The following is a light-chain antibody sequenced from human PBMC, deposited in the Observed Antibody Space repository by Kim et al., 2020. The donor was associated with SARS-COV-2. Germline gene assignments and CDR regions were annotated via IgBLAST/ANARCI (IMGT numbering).Light chain of an antibody. CDR2: KDT. CDR3: YSYSAAGEPL. V-gene: IGLV3-27*01. J-gene: IGLJ2*01. Sequence: SSELTQPSSVSVSPGQTARITCSGDVLAKKYARWFQQKPGQAPVLVIYKDTERPSGIPERFSGSSSGTTVTLTISGAQVGDEGDYYCYSYSAAGEPLLGGWTQLTVL. CDR1: VLAKKY.